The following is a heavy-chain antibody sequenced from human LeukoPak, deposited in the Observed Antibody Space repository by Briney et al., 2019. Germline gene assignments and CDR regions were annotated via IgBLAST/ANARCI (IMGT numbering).Heavy chain of an antibody. CDR1: GGSITTSSYY. J-gene: IGHJ4*02. CDR3: AGSDLTQDYWDY. CDR2: IYSSGYT. V-gene: IGHV4-39*07. D-gene: IGHD2-15*01. Sequence: SETLSLTCNVSGGSITTSSYYWGWIRQPPGKGLEWIARIYSSGYTYYNPSPKSRGTISVDTSKNQFSLKLTSVTAADTAVYYRAGSDLTQDYWDYWGQGTLVKVSS.